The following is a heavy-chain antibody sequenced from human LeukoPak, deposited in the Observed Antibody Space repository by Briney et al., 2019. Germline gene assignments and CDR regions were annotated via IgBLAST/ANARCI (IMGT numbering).Heavy chain of an antibody. CDR3: AREENYDYVWGSYPRDAFDI. D-gene: IGHD3-16*01. CDR2: IIPIFGTA. V-gene: IGHV1-69*13. CDR1: GYTFTSYY. J-gene: IGHJ3*02. Sequence: GASVKVSCKASGYTFTSYYMHWVRQAPGQGLEWMGGIIPIFGTANYAQKFQGRVTITADESTSTAYMELSSLRSEDTAVYYCAREENYDYVWGSYPRDAFDIWGQGTMVTVSS.